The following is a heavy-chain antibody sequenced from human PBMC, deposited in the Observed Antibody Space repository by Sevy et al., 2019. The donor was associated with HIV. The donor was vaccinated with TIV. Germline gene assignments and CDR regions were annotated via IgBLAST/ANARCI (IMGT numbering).Heavy chain of an antibody. D-gene: IGHD2-21*02. CDR3: AREKSCGGACYYFDY. Sequence: GGSLRLSCAASGFIFDDYAMNWVRQVPVRGLEWVSTYIWNGISSDFADSVRGRFTISRDNAKNSLYLQMNSLRAEDTALYYCAREKSCGGACYYFDYWGQGTLVTVSS. CDR2: YIWNGISS. J-gene: IGHJ4*02. V-gene: IGHV3-20*04. CDR1: GFIFDDYA.